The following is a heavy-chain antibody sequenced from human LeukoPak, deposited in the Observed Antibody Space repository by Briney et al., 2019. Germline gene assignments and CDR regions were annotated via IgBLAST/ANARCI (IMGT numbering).Heavy chain of an antibody. CDR3: ARVVTYSGSYARDYYYYMDV. CDR1: GGSISSYY. V-gene: IGHV4-4*07. D-gene: IGHD1-26*01. CDR2: IYTSGST. Sequence: SETLSLTCTVSGGSISSYYWSWIRQPAGRGLEWIGRIYTSGSTNYNPSLKSRVTMSVDTSKNQFSLKLSSVTAADTAVYYCARVVTYSGSYARDYYYYMDVWGKGTTVTVSS. J-gene: IGHJ6*03.